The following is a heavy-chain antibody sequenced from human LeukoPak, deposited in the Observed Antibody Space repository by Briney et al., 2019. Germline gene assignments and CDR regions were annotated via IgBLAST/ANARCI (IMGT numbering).Heavy chain of an antibody. V-gene: IGHV1-18*01. J-gene: IGHJ4*02. CDR3: ARDQDYYHSARCYQFDY. CDR1: GYTFTSSG. CDR2: ISAYHGNA. Sequence: VASVKVSCKTSGYTFTSSGVSWVRQAPGQGLEWMGWISAYHGNANYAQKFTGRVTMTTDTSTSTAYMELRSLRSDDTAVYYCARDQDYYHSARCYQFDYWGQGTLVTVSS. D-gene: IGHD2-2*01.